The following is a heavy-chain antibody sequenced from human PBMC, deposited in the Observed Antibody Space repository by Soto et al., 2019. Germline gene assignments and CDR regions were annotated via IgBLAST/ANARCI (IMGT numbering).Heavy chain of an antibody. CDR2: MHYTGFS. CDR1: GDSVTSHY. V-gene: IGHV4-59*02. D-gene: IGHD3-10*01. CDR3: APSYGNASYAY. J-gene: IGHJ4*02. Sequence: SETLSLTCSFSGDSVTSHYLTWIRQSPEKGLEWIGYMHYTGFSHYNPSLKSRLTISVDRSMSQFTLQLTSMTVADTAVYYSAPSYGNASYAYCGEGTQVTVSS.